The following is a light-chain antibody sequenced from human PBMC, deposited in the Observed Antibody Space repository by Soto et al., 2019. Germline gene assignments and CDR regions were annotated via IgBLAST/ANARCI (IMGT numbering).Light chain of an antibody. CDR3: AAWDDSLSGRYV. V-gene: IGLV1-47*01. CDR2: RNN. J-gene: IGLJ1*01. CDR1: SSNIGSNY. Sequence: QSVLTNPASASGAPRQGLTISCSGSSSNIGSNYVYWYQQLPGTAPKLLIYRNNQRPSGVPDRFSGSKSGTSASLASSGLRSEDEADYYCAAWDDSLSGRYVFGTGTKVTVL.